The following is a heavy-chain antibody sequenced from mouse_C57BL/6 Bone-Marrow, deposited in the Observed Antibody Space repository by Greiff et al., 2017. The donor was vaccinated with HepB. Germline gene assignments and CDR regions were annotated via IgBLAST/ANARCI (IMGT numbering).Heavy chain of an antibody. CDR3: ARIYYDYDSAWFAY. V-gene: IGHV5-2*01. D-gene: IGHD2-4*01. CDR2: INSDGGST. J-gene: IGHJ3*01. CDR1: EYEFPSHD. Sequence: VQLQQSGGGLVQPGESLKLSCESNEYEFPSHDMSWVRKTPEKRLELVAAINSDGGSTYYPDTMERRFIISRDNTKKTLYLQMSSLRSEDTALYYCARIYYDYDSAWFAYWGQGTLVTVSA.